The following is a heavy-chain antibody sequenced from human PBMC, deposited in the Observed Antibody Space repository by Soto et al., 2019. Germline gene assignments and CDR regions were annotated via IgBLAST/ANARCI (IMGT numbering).Heavy chain of an antibody. CDR3: AGTIAAAGYFDY. J-gene: IGHJ4*02. CDR2: IYYGGST. Sequence: SETLSLTCTVSGGSISSGDYYWSWIRQPPGKGLEWIGYIYYGGSTYYNPSLKSRVTISVDTSKNQFSLKLSSVTAADTAVYYCAGTIAAAGYFDYWGQGTLVTVSS. D-gene: IGHD6-13*01. V-gene: IGHV4-30-4*01. CDR1: GGSISSGDYY.